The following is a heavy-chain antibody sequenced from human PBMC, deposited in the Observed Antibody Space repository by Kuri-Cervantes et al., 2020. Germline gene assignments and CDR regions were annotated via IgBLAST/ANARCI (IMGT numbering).Heavy chain of an antibody. V-gene: IGHV2-5*02. Sequence: SGPTLVKPTQTLTLTCTFSGFSLSTSGVGVGWIRQPPGKALEWLALIYWDDDKHYSPSLKNRVSITRDTSKNQVVLTMTNMDPVDTGIYYCAHRRRRSSGWFSFDYWGQGTLVTVSS. J-gene: IGHJ4*02. CDR2: IYWDDDK. D-gene: IGHD6-19*01. CDR1: GFSLSTSGVG. CDR3: AHRRRRSSGWFSFDY.